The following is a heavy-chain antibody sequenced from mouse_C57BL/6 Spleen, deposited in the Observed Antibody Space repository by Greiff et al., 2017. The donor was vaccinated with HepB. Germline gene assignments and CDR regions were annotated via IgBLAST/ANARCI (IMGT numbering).Heavy chain of an antibody. CDR3: ASSSYGSGSFAY. Sequence: DVKLVESGGGLVKPGGSLKLSCAASGFTFSSYTMSWVRQTPEKRLEWVATISGGGGNTYYPDSLKGRFTISRDKAKNTQYLQMSILRSEDTALYYCASSSYGSGSFAYWGQGTLVTVSA. V-gene: IGHV5-9*01. J-gene: IGHJ3*01. D-gene: IGHD1-1*01. CDR2: ISGGGGNT. CDR1: GFTFSSYT.